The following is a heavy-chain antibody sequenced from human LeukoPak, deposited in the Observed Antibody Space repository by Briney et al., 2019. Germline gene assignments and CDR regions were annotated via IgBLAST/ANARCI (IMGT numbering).Heavy chain of an antibody. D-gene: IGHD3-10*01. CDR1: GGSFSGYY. J-gene: IGHJ6*04. CDR2: INHSGST. V-gene: IGHV4-34*01. CDR3: ARGRSGSGSYYNDYYYYYGMDV. Sequence: SETLSLTCAVYGGSFSGYYWSWIRQPPGKGLEWIGEINHSGSTNYNPSLKSRVTISVDTSKNQFSLKLSSVTAADTAVYYCARGRSGSGSYYNDYYYYYGMDVWGKGTTVTDSS.